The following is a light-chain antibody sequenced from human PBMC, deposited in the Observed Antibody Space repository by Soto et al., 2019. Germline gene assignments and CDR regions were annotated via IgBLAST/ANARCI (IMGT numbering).Light chain of an antibody. J-gene: IGKJ2*01. CDR2: LGS. V-gene: IGKV2-28*01. CDR3: MQALQRPRT. CDR1: QSLSHRNGKTY. Sequence: EIDMTQSPLSLPVTPGEPASISCRSSQSLSHRNGKTYLDWYLQKPGQSPHLLIYLGSNRASGVPDRFTGSGSCTDFTLKISRVEAEDVGVYYRMQALQRPRTFGQATKLEIK.